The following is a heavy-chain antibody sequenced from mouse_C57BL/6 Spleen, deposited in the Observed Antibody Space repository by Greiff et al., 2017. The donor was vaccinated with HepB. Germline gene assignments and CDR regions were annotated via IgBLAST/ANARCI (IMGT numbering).Heavy chain of an antibody. V-gene: IGHV1-61*01. CDR1: GYTFTSYW. CDR3: ARSPYYYGSRGYFDV. J-gene: IGHJ1*03. Sequence: QVQLQQPGAELVRPGSSVKLSCKASGYTFTSYWMDWVKQRPGQGLEWIGNIYPSDSETHYNQKFKDKATLTVDKSSSTAYMQLSSLTSEDSAVYYCARSPYYYGSRGYFDVWGTGTTVTVSS. D-gene: IGHD1-1*01. CDR2: IYPSDSET.